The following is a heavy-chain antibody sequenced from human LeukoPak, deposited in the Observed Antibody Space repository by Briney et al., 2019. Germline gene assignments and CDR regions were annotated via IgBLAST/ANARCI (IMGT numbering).Heavy chain of an antibody. CDR1: GDSVSSSAAA. CDR3: AINWGVYFDY. CDR2: TYFRSKWYY. V-gene: IGHV6-1*01. J-gene: IGHJ4*02. D-gene: IGHD7-27*01. Sequence: SQTLSLTCAISGDSVSSSAAAWNWIRPSPSRGLEWLGRTYFRSKWYYGYAPSLKSRLTINPDTSKNQFSLQLNSVTPEDTAIYYCAINWGVYFDYWSQGTLVTVSA.